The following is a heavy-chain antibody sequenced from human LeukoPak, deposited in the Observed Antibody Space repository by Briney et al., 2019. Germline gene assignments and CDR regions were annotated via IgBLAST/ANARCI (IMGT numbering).Heavy chain of an antibody. CDR3: AREVFRGNDAFDI. Sequence: SETLSLTCTVSGGSISSYYWSWIRQPPGKGLEWIGYIYYSGSTNYNPSLKSRVTISVDTSKNQFSLKLSSVTAADTAVYYCAREVFRGNDAFDIWGQGTMVTVSS. V-gene: IGHV4-59*01. D-gene: IGHD3-16*01. J-gene: IGHJ3*02. CDR2: IYYSGST. CDR1: GGSISSYY.